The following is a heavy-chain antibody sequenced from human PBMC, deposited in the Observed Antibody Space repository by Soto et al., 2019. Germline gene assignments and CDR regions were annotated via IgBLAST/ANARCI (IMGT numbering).Heavy chain of an antibody. CDR2: IYSGGST. D-gene: IGHD3-10*01. J-gene: IGHJ6*02. CDR3: ARDTPLMVRGVRYYYGMDV. CDR1: GFTVSSNY. V-gene: IGHV3-53*01. Sequence: GGSLRLSCAASGFTVSSNYMSWVRQAPGKGLEWVSVIYSGGSTYYAYSVKGRFTISRDNSKNTLYLQMNSLRAEDTAVYYCARDTPLMVRGVRYYYGMDVWGQGTTVTVSS.